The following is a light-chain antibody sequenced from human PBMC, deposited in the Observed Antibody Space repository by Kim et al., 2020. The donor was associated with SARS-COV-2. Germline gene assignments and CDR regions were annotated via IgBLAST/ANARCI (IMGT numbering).Light chain of an antibody. CDR3: QQNIHWPWT. CDR1: QSISNN. CDR2: GAS. J-gene: IGKJ1*01. V-gene: IGKV3-15*01. Sequence: TVLTQSPAILSVSPGETASLSCRASQSISNNLAWYQQKPGQVPRLLMYGASTRATGVPARFSGSGSGTEFTLTISSLQSEDFAVYYWQQNIHWPWTFGQGTKVDIK.